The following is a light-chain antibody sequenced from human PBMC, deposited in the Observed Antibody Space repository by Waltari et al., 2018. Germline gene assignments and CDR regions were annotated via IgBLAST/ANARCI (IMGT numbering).Light chain of an antibody. CDR2: WAS. V-gene: IGKV4-1*01. J-gene: IGKJ2*01. CDR3: QKYFGTPT. Sequence: IVMTQSPASLAVSLGARATISCKSSQSILYNPSNNNHLAWFKQKSGPPPKWLIYWASTGDSGVPDRFSGSGSGTDFTLTISGLQAEDVAVYYGQKYFGTPTFGQGTKLEV. CDR1: QSILYNPSNNNH.